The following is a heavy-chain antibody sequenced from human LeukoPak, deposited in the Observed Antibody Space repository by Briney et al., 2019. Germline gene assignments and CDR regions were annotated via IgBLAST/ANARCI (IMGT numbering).Heavy chain of an antibody. J-gene: IGHJ4*02. CDR1: GGSVRSYY. V-gene: IGHV4-59*02. CDR2: IYYTGTT. CDR3: ARELTGTSGSLDY. D-gene: IGHD3-9*01. Sequence: SETLSLTCTVSGGSVRSYYWTWIRQPPGKELEWLGYIYYTGTTNYNPSLKSRLTISVDTSKDHFSLKLSSVTAADTAVYYCARELTGTSGSLDYGGQGALVTVSS.